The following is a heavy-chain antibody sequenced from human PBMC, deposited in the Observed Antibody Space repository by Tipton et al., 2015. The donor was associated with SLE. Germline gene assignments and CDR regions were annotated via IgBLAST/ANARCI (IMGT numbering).Heavy chain of an antibody. CDR2: VYSSGFS. D-gene: IGHD3-22*01. CDR1: GDSINGYY. J-gene: IGHJ6*03. V-gene: IGHV4-59*01. Sequence: TLSLTCTVSGDSINGYYWTWIRQPPGKGLEWVGYVYSSGFSDYNPSLRSRVTISLDTSKNQFSLSLSSATAADTAVYYCARVGHGFDDSGYNSHYYYYMDVWGKGTTVTVSS. CDR3: ARVGHGFDDSGYNSHYYYYMDV.